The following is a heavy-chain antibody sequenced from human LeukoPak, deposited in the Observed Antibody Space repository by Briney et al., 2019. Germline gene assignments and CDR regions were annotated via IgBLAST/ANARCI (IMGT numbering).Heavy chain of an antibody. Sequence: GGSLRLSCAASRFTFSTYWMHWVRQAPGKGLVWVSRINSDGSSTDYADSVKGRFTISRDNAKNTLYLQMDSLRAEDTAVYYCARAKLFWQDAFDIWGQGTMVTVSS. CDR3: ARAKLFWQDAFDI. CDR2: INSDGSST. D-gene: IGHD2-21*01. V-gene: IGHV3-74*01. CDR1: RFTFSTYW. J-gene: IGHJ3*02.